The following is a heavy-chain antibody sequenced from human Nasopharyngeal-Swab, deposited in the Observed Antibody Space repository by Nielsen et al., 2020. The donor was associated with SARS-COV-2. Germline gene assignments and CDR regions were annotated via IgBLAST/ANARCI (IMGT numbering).Heavy chain of an antibody. CDR1: GYTFTSYG. J-gene: IGHJ4*02. V-gene: IGHV1-18*01. D-gene: IGHD2-2*01. CDR3: ASEQAAMYYFDY. CDR2: ISAYNGNT. Sequence: ASVKVSCKASGYTFTSYGISWVRQAPGQGLEWMGWISAYNGNTNYAQKLQGRVTMTTDTSTSTAYMELRSLRSDDTAVYYCASEQAAMYYFDYWGQGTLVTVSS.